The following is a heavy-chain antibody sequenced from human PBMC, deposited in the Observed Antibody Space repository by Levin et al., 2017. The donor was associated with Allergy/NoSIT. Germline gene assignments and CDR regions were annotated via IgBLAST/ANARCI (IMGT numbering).Heavy chain of an antibody. CDR3: ATRGYDILTGYYRW. D-gene: IGHD3-9*01. Sequence: SETLSLTCAVYGGSFSGYYWSWIRQPPGKGLEWIGEINHSGSTNYNPSLKSRVTISVDTSKNQFSLKLSSVTAADTAVYYCATRGYDILTGYYRWWGQGTLVTVSS. CDR1: GGSFSGYY. V-gene: IGHV4-34*01. J-gene: IGHJ4*02. CDR2: INHSGST.